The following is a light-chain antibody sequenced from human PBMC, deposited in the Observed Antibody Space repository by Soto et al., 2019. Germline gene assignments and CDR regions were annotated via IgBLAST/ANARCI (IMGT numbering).Light chain of an antibody. CDR2: DAS. CDR1: QSVSSY. V-gene: IGKV3-11*01. Sequence: EIVLTQSPATLSLSPGARATLSCRSSQSVSSYLAWYQQKPGQAPRLLIYDASTRATGIPARFSGSGSGTDFTLTIRSLEPEDLAVYHCQQRSNWPSITVGQGTRLEIK. J-gene: IGKJ5*01. CDR3: QQRSNWPSIT.